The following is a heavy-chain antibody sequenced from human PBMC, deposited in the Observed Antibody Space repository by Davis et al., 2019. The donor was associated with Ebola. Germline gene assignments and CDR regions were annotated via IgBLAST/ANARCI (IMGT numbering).Heavy chain of an antibody. J-gene: IGHJ4*02. CDR1: GFTFSSYA. Sequence: GGSLRLSCAASGFTFSSYAMHWVRQAPGKGLEWVAVISYDGSNKYYADSVKGRFTISRDNAKKSLFLEMNSLRAEDTAVYYCARSPLGTAGPFDFWGQGTLVTVSS. D-gene: IGHD6-13*01. CDR3: ARSPLGTAGPFDF. V-gene: IGHV3-30-3*01. CDR2: ISYDGSNK.